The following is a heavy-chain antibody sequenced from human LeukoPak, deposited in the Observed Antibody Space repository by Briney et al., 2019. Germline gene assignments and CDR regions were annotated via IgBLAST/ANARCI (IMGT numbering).Heavy chain of an antibody. CDR1: GYTFTGYY. CDR2: INPNSGGT. D-gene: IGHD5-24*01. CDR3: ARERATTRDAFDI. V-gene: IGHV1-2*02. Sequence: GASVKVSCKASGYTFTGYYTHWVRQAPGQGLEWMGWINPNSGGTNYAQKFQGRVTMTRDTSTSTAYLELSRLRSDDTAVYYCARERATTRDAFDIWGQGTMVTVSS. J-gene: IGHJ3*02.